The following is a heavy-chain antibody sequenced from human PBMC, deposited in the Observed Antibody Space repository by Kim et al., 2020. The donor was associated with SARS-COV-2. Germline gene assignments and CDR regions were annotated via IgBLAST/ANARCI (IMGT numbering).Heavy chain of an antibody. V-gene: IGHV3-15*01. CDR1: GFTFSNAW. CDR3: TTATSGYGPHFDY. Sequence: GGSLRLSCAASGFTFSNAWMSWVRQAPGKGLEWVGRIKSKTDGGTTDYAAPVKGRFTISRDDSKNTLYLQMNSLKTEDTAVYYCTTATSGYGPHFDYWGQGTLVTVSS. J-gene: IGHJ4*02. CDR2: IKSKTDGGTT. D-gene: IGHD5-12*01.